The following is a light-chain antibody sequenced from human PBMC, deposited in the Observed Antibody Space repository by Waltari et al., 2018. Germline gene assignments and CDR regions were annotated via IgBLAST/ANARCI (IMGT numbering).Light chain of an antibody. Sequence: QSGLTQPPSVSGAPGQRVTISCTGSSPNIGAGYDVHWYQLLPGTAPKLLIYGNSNRPSGVPDRFSGSKSGTSASLAITGLQSEDEADYYCQSYDSSLSGSLFGGGTKLTVL. CDR2: GNS. CDR3: QSYDSSLSGSL. V-gene: IGLV1-40*01. J-gene: IGLJ2*01. CDR1: SPNIGAGYD.